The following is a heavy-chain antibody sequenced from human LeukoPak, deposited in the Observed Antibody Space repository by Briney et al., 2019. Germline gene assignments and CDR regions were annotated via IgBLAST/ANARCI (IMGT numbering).Heavy chain of an antibody. CDR2: ISGSGGST. V-gene: IGHV3-23*01. CDR3: AKSSSGRHAFDI. D-gene: IGHD2-15*01. Sequence: GGSLRLSCAASGFTFSSYAMSRVRQAPGKGLEWVSAISGSGGSTYYADSVKGRFTISRDNSKNTLYLQMNSLRAEDTAVYYCAKSSSGRHAFDIWGQGTMVTVSS. J-gene: IGHJ3*02. CDR1: GFTFSSYA.